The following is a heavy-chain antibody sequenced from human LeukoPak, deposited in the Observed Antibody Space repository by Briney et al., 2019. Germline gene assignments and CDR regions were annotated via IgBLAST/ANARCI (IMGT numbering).Heavy chain of an antibody. CDR2: ISASGGRT. CDR3: AKVAPLGDGDYWYFDL. V-gene: IGHV3-23*01. Sequence: GGSLRLSCAASGFILSSYGMSWVRQAPGKGLEWVSAISASGGRTYHADSVKGRFTISRDNFKNTLYLQMNSLRAEDTAVYYCAKVAPLGDGDYWYFDLWGRGTQVTASS. CDR1: GFILSSYG. D-gene: IGHD4-17*01. J-gene: IGHJ2*01.